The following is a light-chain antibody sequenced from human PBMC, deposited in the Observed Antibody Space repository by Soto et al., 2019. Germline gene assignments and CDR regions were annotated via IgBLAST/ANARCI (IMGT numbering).Light chain of an antibody. CDR1: QDINIY. CDR3: QKYDGVPLT. Sequence: DIQMTQSPSSLSASVGDRVTITCRAGQDINIYLAWYQQKPGKVPKLLISAASTLQSGVPSRFSGSGSGKDFTLTISSLQPEDVATYYCQKYDGVPLTFGGGTKVEIK. V-gene: IGKV1-27*01. CDR2: AAS. J-gene: IGKJ4*01.